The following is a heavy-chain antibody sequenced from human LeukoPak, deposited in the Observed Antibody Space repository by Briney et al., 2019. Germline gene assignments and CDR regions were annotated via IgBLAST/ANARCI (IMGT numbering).Heavy chain of an antibody. CDR1: GFTFSSSE. CDR3: ATGGKSGYDWKGPWAY. V-gene: IGHV3-48*03. D-gene: IGHD5-12*01. CDR2: ISSSAGTI. J-gene: IGHJ4*02. Sequence: GGSLRLSCAASGFTFSSSEMNWVRRAPGKGLEWVSYISSSAGTIYSADSVKGRFTISRDNARNSLFLQMNSLRAEDTAVYFCATGGKSGYDWKGPWAYWGQGTLVTVSS.